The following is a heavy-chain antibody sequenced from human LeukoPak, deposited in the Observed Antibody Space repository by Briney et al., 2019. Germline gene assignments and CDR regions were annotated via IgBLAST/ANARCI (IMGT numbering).Heavy chain of an antibody. CDR2: IWYDGSNK. CDR1: GFTFSSYW. CDR3: ARSLPDSSGYYYADY. D-gene: IGHD3-22*01. J-gene: IGHJ4*02. Sequence: GGSLRLSCAASGFTFSSYWMSWVRQAPGKGLEWVAVIWYDGSNKYYADSVKGRFTISRDNSKNTLYLQMNSLRAEDTAVYYCARSLPDSSGYYYADYWGQGTLVTVSS. V-gene: IGHV3-33*08.